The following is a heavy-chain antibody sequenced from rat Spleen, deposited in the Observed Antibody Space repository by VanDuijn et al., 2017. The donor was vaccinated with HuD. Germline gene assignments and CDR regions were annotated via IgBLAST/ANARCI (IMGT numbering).Heavy chain of an antibody. CDR2: ISYDGSST. CDR1: GFTFSNYY. V-gene: IGHV5-29*01. D-gene: IGHD1-4*01. CDR3: ARHVTRVGVMDA. Sequence: EVQLVESGGGLVQPGRSLKLSCAASGFTFSNYYMAWVRQAPTKGLEWVATISYDGSSTYYRDSVKGRFTISRDNAKSTLYLQMDSLRSEDTATYYCARHVTRVGVMDAWGQGASVTVSS. J-gene: IGHJ4*01.